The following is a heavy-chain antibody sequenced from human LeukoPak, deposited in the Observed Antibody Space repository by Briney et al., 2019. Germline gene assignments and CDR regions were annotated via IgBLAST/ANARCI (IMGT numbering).Heavy chain of an antibody. J-gene: IGHJ6*02. V-gene: IGHV4-34*01. CDR3: ARDSVDIVATTGVYYYYGMDV. D-gene: IGHD5-12*01. CDR2: INHSGST. Sequence: SETLSLTCAVYGGSFSGYYWSWIRQPPGKGLEWIGEINHSGSTNYNPSLKSRVTISVDTSKNQFSLKLSSVTAADTAVYYCARDSVDIVATTGVYYYYGMDVWGQGTTVTVSS. CDR1: GGSFSGYY.